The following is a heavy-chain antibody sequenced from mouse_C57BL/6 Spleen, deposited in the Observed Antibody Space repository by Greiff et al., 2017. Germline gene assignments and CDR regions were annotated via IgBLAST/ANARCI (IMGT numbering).Heavy chain of an antibody. CDR3: ARVPPITTVDAMDY. D-gene: IGHD1-1*01. J-gene: IGHJ4*01. V-gene: IGHV1-64*01. CDR1: GYTFTSYW. CDR2: IHPNSGST. Sequence: VQLQQPGAELVKPGASVKLSCKASGYTFTSYWMHWVKQRPGQGLEWIGMIHPNSGSTNYNEKFKSKATLTVDKSSRTAYMQISSLTSEDSAVYYCARVPPITTVDAMDYWGQGTSVTVSS.